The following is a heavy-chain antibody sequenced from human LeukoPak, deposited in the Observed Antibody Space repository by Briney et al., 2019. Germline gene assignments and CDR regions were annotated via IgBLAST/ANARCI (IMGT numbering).Heavy chain of an antibody. Sequence: NPGGSLRLSCAASGFTFSSYSMHWVRKAPGKGLEWVSSITGSSSYIYYADSVKGRFTISRDNANNSLYLQMNSLRADDTAVYYCARGYSNYYFDYWGQGTLVTVSS. J-gene: IGHJ4*02. CDR3: ARGYSNYYFDY. CDR1: GFTFSSYS. D-gene: IGHD4-11*01. V-gene: IGHV3-21*01. CDR2: ITGSSSYI.